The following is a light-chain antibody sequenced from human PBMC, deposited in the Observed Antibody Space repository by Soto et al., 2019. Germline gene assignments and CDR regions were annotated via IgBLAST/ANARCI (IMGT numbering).Light chain of an antibody. CDR1: QSVSSNY. CDR2: GAS. Sequence: EIVLTQSPGTLSLSPGERATLSCRASQSVSSNYLAWYQQKPRQAPRLLIHGASTRAPGIPDRSSCSGSGTDLDLTISIREPEDFAVYYCYRYGSSLPITFGQGTRLAIK. CDR3: YRYGSSLPIT. J-gene: IGKJ5*01. V-gene: IGKV3-20*01.